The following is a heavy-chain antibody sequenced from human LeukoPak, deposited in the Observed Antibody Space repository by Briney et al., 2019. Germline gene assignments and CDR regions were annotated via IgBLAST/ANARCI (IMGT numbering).Heavy chain of an antibody. Sequence: PGGSLRLSCAASGFTFSNYGMHWIRQAPGKGLEWVANINQDGRATFYGDSVKGRFTISRDNAENSLYLQMSSLRAEDTAVHFCARDVGYNRFDQWGQGTLVTVSS. CDR2: INQDGRAT. J-gene: IGHJ4*02. D-gene: IGHD5-24*01. CDR3: ARDVGYNRFDQ. CDR1: GFTFSNYG. V-gene: IGHV3-7*01.